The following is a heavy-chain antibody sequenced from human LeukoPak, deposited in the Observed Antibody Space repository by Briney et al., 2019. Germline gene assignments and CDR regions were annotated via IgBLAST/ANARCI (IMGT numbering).Heavy chain of an antibody. CDR2: MNPNSGNT. Sequence: ASVKVSCKASGYTFTSYDISWVRQATGQGLEWMGWMNPNSGNTGYAQKFQGRVTMTRDTSIGTAYMELSSLRSEDTAVYYCARGVGSSWFADWGQGTLVTVSS. D-gene: IGHD6-13*01. J-gene: IGHJ5*02. CDR3: ARGVGSSWFAD. CDR1: GYTFTSYD. V-gene: IGHV1-8*01.